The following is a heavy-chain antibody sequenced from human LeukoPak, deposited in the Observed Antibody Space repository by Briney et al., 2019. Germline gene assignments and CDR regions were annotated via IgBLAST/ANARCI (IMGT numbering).Heavy chain of an antibody. CDR1: GGTFSSYT. J-gene: IGHJ4*02. Sequence: SVKVSCKASGGTFSSYTISWVRQAPGQGLEWMGRIIPILGIANYAQKFQGRVTMTRDTSISTAYMELSRLRSDDTAVYYCAREEDSWDYYDSSGLLDYWGQGTLVTVSS. V-gene: IGHV1-69*04. CDR2: IIPILGIA. D-gene: IGHD3-22*01. CDR3: AREEDSWDYYDSSGLLDY.